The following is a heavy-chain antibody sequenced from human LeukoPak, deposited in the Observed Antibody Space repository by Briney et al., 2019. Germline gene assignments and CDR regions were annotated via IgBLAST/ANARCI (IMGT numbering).Heavy chain of an antibody. CDR3: VRDAEGAAISVNYWFDP. V-gene: IGHV1-8*01. CDR1: GFTFTSYD. D-gene: IGHD2-2*02. Sequence: ASVKVSFKASGFTFTSYDINWVRQASGQGLGWMGWMNPNNGNTGYAQKFQGRVTMTRDTSISTAYMELRGLRSEDTAVYYCVRDAEGAAISVNYWFDPWGQGTLVTVSS. CDR2: MNPNNGNT. J-gene: IGHJ5*02.